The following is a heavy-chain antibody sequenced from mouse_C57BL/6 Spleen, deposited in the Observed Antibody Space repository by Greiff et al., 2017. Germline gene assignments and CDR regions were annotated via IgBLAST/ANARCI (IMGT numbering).Heavy chain of an antibody. CDR1: GYTFTSYD. J-gene: IGHJ3*01. CDR2: IYPRDGST. CDR3: ARGEYYGSSYGAY. D-gene: IGHD1-1*01. Sequence: VQLQQSGPELVKPGASVKLSCKASGYTFTSYDINWVKQRPGQGLEWIGWIYPRDGSTKYNEKFQGKATFTVGTSSSTAYMELHSLTSEDSAVYFCARGEYYGSSYGAYWGQGTLVTVSA. V-gene: IGHV1-85*01.